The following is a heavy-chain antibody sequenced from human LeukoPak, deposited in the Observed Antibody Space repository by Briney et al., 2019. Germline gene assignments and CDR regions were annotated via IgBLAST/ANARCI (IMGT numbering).Heavy chain of an antibody. Sequence: GRSLRLSCAASGFTFSSYGMHWFRQAPGKGLEWVAVISYDGSNKYYADSVKGRFTISRDNSKNTLYLQMNSLRAEDTAVYYCAKDRATAAWDYYYGMDVWGQGTTVTVSS. J-gene: IGHJ6*02. CDR3: AKDRATAAWDYYYGMDV. V-gene: IGHV3-30*18. CDR2: ISYDGSNK. D-gene: IGHD2-2*01. CDR1: GFTFSSYG.